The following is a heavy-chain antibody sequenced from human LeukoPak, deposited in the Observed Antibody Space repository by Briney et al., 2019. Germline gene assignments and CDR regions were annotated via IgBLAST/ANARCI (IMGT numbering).Heavy chain of an antibody. D-gene: IGHD1-1*01. Sequence: GGSLRLSCAASGFTFSSYWMSWVRQAPGKGLEWVANIKQDGSQKYYVDSVKGRFTISRDNAKNTLFLQMNSLRAEDTAVYYCARRGTGHGMDVWGQGTTVIVSS. V-gene: IGHV3-7*01. CDR3: ARRGTGHGMDV. J-gene: IGHJ6*02. CDR2: IKQDGSQK. CDR1: GFTFSSYW.